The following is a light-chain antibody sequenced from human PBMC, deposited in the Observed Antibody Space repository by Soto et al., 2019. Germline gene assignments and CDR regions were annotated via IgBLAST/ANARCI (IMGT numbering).Light chain of an antibody. V-gene: IGLV2-8*01. J-gene: IGLJ1*01. Sequence: QSALTQPPSASGSPGQSVTISCTGTSSDVGAYNYVSWYQQHPGKAPKLMIYEVTKRPSGVPARFSGSKSGNTASLTVSGLQAEDEADYYCTSHAGLYAWYVFGTGTKVTVL. CDR1: SSDVGAYNY. CDR3: TSHAGLYAWYV. CDR2: EVT.